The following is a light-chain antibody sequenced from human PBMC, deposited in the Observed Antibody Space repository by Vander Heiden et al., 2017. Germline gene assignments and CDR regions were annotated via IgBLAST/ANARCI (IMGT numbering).Light chain of an antibody. V-gene: IGKV1-33*01. CDR3: QQYYDLPIT. J-gene: IGKJ5*01. CDR2: DAS. Sequence: DIQITHSPSSLSASVGDRVTITCQASQDITNYLNWYQQKPGKAPKLLIYDASNLETGVPSRFSGSGSGTDFTFTISSLQPEDIATYYCQQYYDLPITFGQGTRLEIK. CDR1: QDITNY.